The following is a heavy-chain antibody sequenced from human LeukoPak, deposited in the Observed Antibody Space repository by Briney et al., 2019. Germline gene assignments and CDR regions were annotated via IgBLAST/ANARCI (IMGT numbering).Heavy chain of an antibody. J-gene: IGHJ4*02. D-gene: IGHD5-18*01. CDR1: GFNCSSYA. CDR3: ARGRRYSYLSGY. CDR2: ISYAGSTN. V-gene: IGHV3-30-3*01. Sequence: GGSLRLSCAAAGFNCSSYAMHWGRQAPGKRLEWVAVISYAGSTNYCADSVKGRFIISRDNSKNTLYQQMNSLRAEDTAVYYCARGRRYSYLSGYWGQGTLVTVSS.